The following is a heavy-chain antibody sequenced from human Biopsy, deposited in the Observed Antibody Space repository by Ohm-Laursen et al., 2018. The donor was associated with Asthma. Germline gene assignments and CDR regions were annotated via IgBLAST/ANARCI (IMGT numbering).Heavy chain of an antibody. CDR1: GDSFSNYA. V-gene: IGHV1-69*13. Sequence: SVKVSCKSSGDSFSNYAISWVRQAPRQGLEWMGGLIPVLGTADYAQMFEGRVTITADESTSTAYLELTSLRFEDTAVYYCARGYSGTDRIVYYYSGMEVWGQGTTVIVSS. CDR2: LIPVLGTA. D-gene: IGHD5-12*01. CDR3: ARGYSGTDRIVYYYSGMEV. J-gene: IGHJ6*02.